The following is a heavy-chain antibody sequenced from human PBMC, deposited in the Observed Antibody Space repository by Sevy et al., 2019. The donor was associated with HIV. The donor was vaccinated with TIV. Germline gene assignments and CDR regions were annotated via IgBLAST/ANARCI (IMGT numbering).Heavy chain of an antibody. J-gene: IGHJ4*02. D-gene: IGHD2-8*01. CDR1: GFTFNNAW. CDR2: IKSKTDGGTK. V-gene: IGHV3-15*01. CDR3: TTPLGYCTSGVCYKDGFDY. Sequence: GGSLRLSCAGSGFTFNNAWMSWVRQAPGKGLEWVGRIKSKTDGGTKDYAAPVKGRFTISRDDSKNTLYLQMNSLKTEDTAVYYCTTPLGYCTSGVCYKDGFDYWGQGTLVTVSS.